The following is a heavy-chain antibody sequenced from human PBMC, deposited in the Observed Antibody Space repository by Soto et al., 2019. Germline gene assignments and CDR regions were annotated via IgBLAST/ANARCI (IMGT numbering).Heavy chain of an antibody. D-gene: IGHD1-26*01. CDR3: ARVSGGYGNYYYYYGMDV. CDR2: IYHSGST. Sequence: SETLSLTCAVSGGSISSSNWWSWVRQPPGKGLEWIGEIYHSGSTNYNPSLKSRVTISVGKSKNQFSLKLSSVTAADTAVYYCARVSGGYGNYYYYYGMDVWGQGTTVTVSS. J-gene: IGHJ6*02. CDR1: GGSISSSNW. V-gene: IGHV4-4*02.